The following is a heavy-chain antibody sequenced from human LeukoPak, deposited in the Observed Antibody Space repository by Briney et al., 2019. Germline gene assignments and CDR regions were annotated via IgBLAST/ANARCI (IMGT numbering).Heavy chain of an antibody. CDR1: GYTFTSYG. Sequence: GASVKVSCKASGYTFTSYGISWVRQAPGQGLEWMGWISAYNGNTNYAQKLQGRVTMTTDTSTSTAYMELRSLRSDDTAVYYCARGPPAAAVRFSWVVSWFDPGAREPWSPSPQ. J-gene: IGHJ5*02. CDR3: ARGPPAAAVRFSWVVSWFDP. V-gene: IGHV1-18*01. CDR2: ISAYNGNT. D-gene: IGHD6-13*01.